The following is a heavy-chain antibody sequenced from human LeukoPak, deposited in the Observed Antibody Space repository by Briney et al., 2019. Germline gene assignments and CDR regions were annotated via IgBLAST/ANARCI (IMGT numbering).Heavy chain of an antibody. V-gene: IGHV4-59*11. CDR3: ARVGGTNYYYYGMDV. Sequence: SETLSLTCTVSGGSISSHYWSWIRQPPGKGLEWIGYTYDSGSTNYNPSLKSRVTISIDTSKDQFSLKLSSVTAADTAIYYCARVGGTNYYYYGMDVWGQGTTVTVSS. CDR1: GGSISSHY. CDR2: TYDSGST. D-gene: IGHD1-26*01. J-gene: IGHJ6*02.